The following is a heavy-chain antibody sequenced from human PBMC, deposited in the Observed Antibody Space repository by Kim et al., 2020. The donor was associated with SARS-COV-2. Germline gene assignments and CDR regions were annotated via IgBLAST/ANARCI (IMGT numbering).Heavy chain of an antibody. V-gene: IGHV3-21*01. Sequence: SVKGRFTISRETSKKSVYVQMNSLSADDTAVYYCARDQGDWGAVGAALDTWGQGTVVTVSS. J-gene: IGHJ3*02. D-gene: IGHD2-21*02. CDR3: ARDQGDWGAVGAALDT.